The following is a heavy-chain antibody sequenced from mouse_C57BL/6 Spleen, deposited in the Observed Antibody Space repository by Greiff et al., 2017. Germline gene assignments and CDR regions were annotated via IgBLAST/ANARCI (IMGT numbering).Heavy chain of an antibody. J-gene: IGHJ2*01. D-gene: IGHD3-3*01. CDR3: ARSWLALDY. V-gene: IGHV1-80*01. CDR1: GYAFSSYW. Sequence: VQLQQSGAELVKPGASVKISCKASGYAFSSYWMNWVKQRPGKGLEWIGQIYPGDGDTNYNGKFKGKAILTADTSSSPAYMQLGSLTPEDSAVYFCARSWLALDYWGQGTTLTVSS. CDR2: IYPGDGDT.